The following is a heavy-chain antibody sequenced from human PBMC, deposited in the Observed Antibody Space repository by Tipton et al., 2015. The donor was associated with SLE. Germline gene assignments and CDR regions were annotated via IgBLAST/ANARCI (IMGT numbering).Heavy chain of an antibody. CDR1: GGSISSGGYY. J-gene: IGHJ6*02. V-gene: IGHV4-31*03. Sequence: TLSLTCTVSGGSISSGGYYWSWTRQSPGKGLEWIGYISYRENPNYNTSLKSRLTTSVIPPMNQFSLKLSSETAAGTAVDYCARLSGELPKKGGFCYYGLDVWGQGTTVTVSS. CDR3: ARLSGELPKKGGFCYYGLDV. CDR2: ISYRENP. D-gene: IGHD2-15*01.